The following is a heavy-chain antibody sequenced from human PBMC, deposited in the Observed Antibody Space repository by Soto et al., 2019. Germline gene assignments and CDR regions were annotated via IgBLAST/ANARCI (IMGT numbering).Heavy chain of an antibody. Sequence: QVQLVESGGGVVQPGQSLRLSCAASGFTFSSHAMHWVRQAPGKGLEWLAVVSHDGNNQYYADSVKVRFTISRDNSKNTLYLQMYSLRGDDTALYYCVSQEYSHRYYWWPNFWGHGTLVTVSS. V-gene: IGHV3-30-3*01. J-gene: IGHJ4*01. CDR2: VSHDGNNQ. CDR3: VSQEYSHRYYWWPNF. CDR1: GFTFSSHA. D-gene: IGHD2-8*01.